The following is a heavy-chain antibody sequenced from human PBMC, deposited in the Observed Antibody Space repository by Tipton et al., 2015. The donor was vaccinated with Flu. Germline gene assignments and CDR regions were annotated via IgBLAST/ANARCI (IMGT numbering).Heavy chain of an antibody. D-gene: IGHD3-10*01. CDR2: IFHTGNT. CDR1: GVSISSYY. V-gene: IGHV4-59*08. J-gene: IGHJ4*02. CDR3: ARHFIWIGELSHFDS. Sequence: TLSLTCTVSGVSISSYYWGWIRQPPGKGLEWIGNIFHTGNTYYNPSLKSRVTISVDTSKNQFSLKVISVTAADTAIYFCARHFIWIGELSHFDSWGQGILVTVSS.